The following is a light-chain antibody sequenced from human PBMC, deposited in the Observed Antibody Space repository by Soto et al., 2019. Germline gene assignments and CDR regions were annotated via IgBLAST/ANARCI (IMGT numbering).Light chain of an antibody. Sequence: VLTLPPSVSAAPGQKVTISCSGSSSDIGGNSVSWYQQLPGTASKLLIYDDNKRPSGIPNRFSSSKSGTSATLGITGFQTGDEADYYCGSWDSSLSAYVFGTGAKVTVL. CDR3: GSWDSSLSAYV. V-gene: IGLV1-51*01. CDR1: SSDIGGNS. J-gene: IGLJ1*01. CDR2: DDN.